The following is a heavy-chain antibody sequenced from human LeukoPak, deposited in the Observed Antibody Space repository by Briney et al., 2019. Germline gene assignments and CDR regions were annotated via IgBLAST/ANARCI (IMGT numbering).Heavy chain of an antibody. J-gene: IGHJ4*02. CDR1: GYSFTSYW. Sequence: GESLKISCKGSGYSFTSYWIGWVRQMPGKGLEWMGIIHPGDSDTRYSPSFHGQVTISADKSITTAYLQWSSLKASDTAMYYCARSPYGYCTNGVCYAVDYWGQGTLVTVSS. D-gene: IGHD2-8*01. V-gene: IGHV5-51*01. CDR3: ARSPYGYCTNGVCYAVDY. CDR2: IHPGDSDT.